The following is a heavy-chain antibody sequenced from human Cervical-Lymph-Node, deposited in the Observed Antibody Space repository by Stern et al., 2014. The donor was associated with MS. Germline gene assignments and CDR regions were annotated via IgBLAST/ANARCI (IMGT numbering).Heavy chain of an antibody. CDR2: MSSDEAEI. J-gene: IGHJ4*02. V-gene: IGHV3-30*03. D-gene: IGHD4/OR15-4a*01. CDR3: VTEGRVPV. Sequence: VQLVESGGGVVQPGRSLRLSCAASGFIFSNFAMHWVRREPGKGLEWVSFMSSDEAEIHYSDSVKGRFTVSRDNSRNTLFLQLTSLRLEDTAVYYCVTEGRVPVWGLGTLVTVSS. CDR1: GFIFSNFA.